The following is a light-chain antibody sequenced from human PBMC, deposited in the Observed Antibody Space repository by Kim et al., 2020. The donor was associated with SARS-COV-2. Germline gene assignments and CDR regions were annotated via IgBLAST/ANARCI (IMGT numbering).Light chain of an antibody. V-gene: IGKV3-20*01. CDR2: GTS. Sequence: RERATLTSRASQSVSSSYIAWYQQKPGQAPRLLIYGTSSRATGIPDRFSGSRSGTDFTLTISRLEPEDFAVYYCQQYGSSPMYTFGQGTKLEI. CDR3: QQYGSSPMYT. CDR1: QSVSSSY. J-gene: IGKJ2*01.